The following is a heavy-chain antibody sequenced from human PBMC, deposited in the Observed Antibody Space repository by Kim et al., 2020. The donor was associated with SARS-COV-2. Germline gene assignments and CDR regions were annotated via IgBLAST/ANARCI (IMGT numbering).Heavy chain of an antibody. CDR2: ISSNGGST. Sequence: GGSLRLSCSASGFTFSSYAMHWVRQAPGKGLEYVSAISSNGGSTYYADSVKGRFTISRDNSKNTLYLQMSSLRAEDTAVYYCVKDPVDTAMENYYYYYGMDVWGQGTTVTVSS. D-gene: IGHD5-18*01. J-gene: IGHJ6*02. CDR1: GFTFSSYA. V-gene: IGHV3-64D*06. CDR3: VKDPVDTAMENYYYYYGMDV.